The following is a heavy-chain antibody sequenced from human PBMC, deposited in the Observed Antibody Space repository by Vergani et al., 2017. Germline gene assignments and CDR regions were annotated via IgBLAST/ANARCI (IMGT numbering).Heavy chain of an antibody. D-gene: IGHD3-10*01. CDR3: ARGGSRWFGELMYDAFDI. CDR1: GYSFTGYY. V-gene: IGHV1-2*02. CDR2: INPNSGGT. J-gene: IGHJ3*02. Sequence: QVQLVQSGAEVKKPGASVKVSCKGSGYSFTGYYMHWVRQAPGQGLEWMGWINPNSGGTNYAQKFQGRVTMTRDTSISPADMELSRLRSDDTAVYYCARGGSRWFGELMYDAFDIWGQGTMVTVSS.